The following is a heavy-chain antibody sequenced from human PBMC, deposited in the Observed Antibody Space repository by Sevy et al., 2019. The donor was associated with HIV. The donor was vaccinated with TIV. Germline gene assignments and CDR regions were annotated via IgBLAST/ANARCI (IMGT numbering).Heavy chain of an antibody. V-gene: IGHV3-15*01. J-gene: IGHJ4*02. CDR3: LTRPNYDSSGYYYPKFDH. Sequence: GGSLRLSCAASGFTFTNAWMSWVRQAPGKGLEWIGRLRSKSDGTTTDYAAPVKGRFTISRDDSKNTVYLQMSGLEIEDTAVYYCLTRPNYDSSGYYYPKFDHWGQGTLVTVSS. CDR2: LRSKSDGTTT. D-gene: IGHD3-22*01. CDR1: GFTFTNAW.